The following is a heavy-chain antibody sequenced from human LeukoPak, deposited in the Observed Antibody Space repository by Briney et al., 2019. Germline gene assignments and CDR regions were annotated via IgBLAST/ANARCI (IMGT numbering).Heavy chain of an antibody. D-gene: IGHD6-19*01. CDR1: EFTFSTYW. V-gene: IGHV3-7*04. CDR3: ARDGQWLVRDFDY. CDR2: IKYDGSEK. Sequence: GGSLRLSCAASEFTFSTYWMSWVRQAPGKGLEWVANIKYDGSEKYYVDSVKGRFTISRDNAKNSLYLQMNSLRDEDTAVYYCARDGQWLVRDFDYWGQGTLVTVSS. J-gene: IGHJ4*02.